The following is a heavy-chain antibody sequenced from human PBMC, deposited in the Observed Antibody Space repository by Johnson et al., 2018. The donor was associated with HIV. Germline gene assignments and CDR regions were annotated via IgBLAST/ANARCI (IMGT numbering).Heavy chain of an antibody. CDR2: ISYDGSNK. CDR1: GFTFSSYA. D-gene: IGHD1-14*01. V-gene: IGHV3-30*04. CDR3: ARDLAPRPPERLDVFDV. Sequence: QVQLVESGGGLVQPGRSLRLSCAASGFTFSSYAMHWVRQAPGKGLEWVAVISYDGSNKYYAESVKGRFTISRDNYKNTLYLQMSSVRPEDTAVYYCARDLAPRPPERLDVFDVWGQGTMVTVS. J-gene: IGHJ3*01.